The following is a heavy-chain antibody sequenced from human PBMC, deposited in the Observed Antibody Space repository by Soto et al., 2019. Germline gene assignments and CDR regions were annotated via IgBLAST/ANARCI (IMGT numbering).Heavy chain of an antibody. D-gene: IGHD2-15*01. J-gene: IGHJ3*02. CDR1: GGSIISYY. CDR3: ARQALGYCSGGSCYFNAFDI. V-gene: IGHV4-59*08. Sequence: SETLSLTCTVSGGSIISYYWSWIRQPPGKGLEWIGYIYYSGSTNYNPSLKSRVTISVDTSKNQFSLKLSSVTAADTAVYYCARQALGYCSGGSCYFNAFDIWGQGTMVTVSS. CDR2: IYYSGST.